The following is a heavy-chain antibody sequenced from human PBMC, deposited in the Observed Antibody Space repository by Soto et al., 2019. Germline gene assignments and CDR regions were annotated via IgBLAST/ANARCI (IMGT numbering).Heavy chain of an antibody. V-gene: IGHV4-30-4*01. D-gene: IGHD1-7*01. Sequence: QVQLQESGPGLVKPSQTLSLTCTVSGGSISSGNYYWRWIRQPPGKGLEWIGFMSYSGSTSYNASLKSRVTISVDTSKSQCSLNLSFVTAADTAVYYCATMGTPATGLYYFDNWGQGTLVTVSS. CDR3: ATMGTPATGLYYFDN. J-gene: IGHJ4*02. CDR1: GGSISSGNYY. CDR2: MSYSGST.